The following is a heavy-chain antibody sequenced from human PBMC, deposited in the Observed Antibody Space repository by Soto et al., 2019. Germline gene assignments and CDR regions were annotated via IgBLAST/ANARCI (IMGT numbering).Heavy chain of an antibody. CDR2: ISAYNGNT. CDR1: GYTFASYA. Sequence: QVQLVQSGAEVKKPGASVKVSCKASGYTFASYAISWMRQAPGQGLEWIGWISAYNGNTNYAQKLQGRVTMTTDTPTSTDHMELRSLRYDDTAVYYCAIDPTPPDYWGQGTLVTVSS. CDR3: AIDPTPPDY. J-gene: IGHJ4*02. V-gene: IGHV1-18*01.